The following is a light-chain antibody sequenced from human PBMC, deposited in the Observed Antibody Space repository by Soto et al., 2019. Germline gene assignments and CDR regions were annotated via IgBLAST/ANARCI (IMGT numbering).Light chain of an antibody. J-gene: IGLJ3*02. CDR1: NIEDKR. V-gene: IGLV3-21*04. CDR3: QVWDSSSDHWV. CDR2: YDA. Sequence: SYELTQPPSASVAPGKTASITCGGNNIEDKRVHWYQQMPGQAPALVIYYDADRPSWIPGRFSGSNSGNTATLTISRVEVGDEAAYYCQVWDSSSDHWVFGGGTKLTVL.